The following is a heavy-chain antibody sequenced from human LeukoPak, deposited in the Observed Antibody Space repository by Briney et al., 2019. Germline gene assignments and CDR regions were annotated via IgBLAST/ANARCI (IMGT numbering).Heavy chain of an antibody. V-gene: IGHV1-2*02. CDR2: INPNSGGT. D-gene: IGHD2-2*01. CDR1: GYTFTGYY. J-gene: IGHJ3*02. Sequence: ASVKVSCKASGYTFTGYYMHWVRQAPGQGLEWMGWINPNSGGTNYAQKFQGRVTMTRDTSISTAYMEPSRLRSDDTAVYYCARSTQGYCSSTSCYPYAFDIWGQGTMVTVSS. CDR3: ARSTQGYCSSTSCYPYAFDI.